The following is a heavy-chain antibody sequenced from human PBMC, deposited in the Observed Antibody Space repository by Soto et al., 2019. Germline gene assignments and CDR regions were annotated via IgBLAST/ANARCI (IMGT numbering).Heavy chain of an antibody. CDR3: AKGAGPSSSWYIGDYYYYYGMDV. D-gene: IGHD6-13*01. J-gene: IGHJ6*02. Sequence: HPGGSLRLSCAASGFTFSSYGMHWVRQAPGKGLEWVAVISYDGSNKYYADSVKGRFTISRDNSKNTLYLQMNSLRAEDTAVYYCAKGAGPSSSWYIGDYYYYYGMDVWGQGTTVTVSS. CDR1: GFTFSSYG. V-gene: IGHV3-30*18. CDR2: ISYDGSNK.